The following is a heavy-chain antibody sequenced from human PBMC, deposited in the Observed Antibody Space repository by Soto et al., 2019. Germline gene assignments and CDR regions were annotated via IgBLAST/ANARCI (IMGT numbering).Heavy chain of an antibody. J-gene: IGHJ6*02. Sequence: ASVKVSCKASGYTFTSYYIYWVRQAPGQGLEWMGIINPSGGSAGYPQKFQGRVTMTRDTSTSTVYMELTSLRSEDTAVYYCARGGNDAIYGIDVWGQGTTVTVSS. CDR3: ARGGNDAIYGIDV. CDR2: INPSGGSA. V-gene: IGHV1-46*03. CDR1: GYTFTSYY. D-gene: IGHD1-1*01.